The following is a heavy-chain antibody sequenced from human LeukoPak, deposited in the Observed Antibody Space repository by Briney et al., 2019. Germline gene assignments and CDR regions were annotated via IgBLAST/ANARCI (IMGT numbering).Heavy chain of an antibody. D-gene: IGHD6-25*01. V-gene: IGHV3-23*01. CDR3: AKGRVAAESDGRVA. CDR2: LSGSGSST. J-gene: IGHJ6*02. CDR1: GFTYRCYG. Sequence: GGSLRLSCTASGFTYRCYGMSWVRQAPGKGLEWVSSLSGSGSSTHYADSVKGRFTISRDNSKNTLYLQMNSLRAEDTAVYYCAKGRVAAESDGRVAWGQGTTVTVPS.